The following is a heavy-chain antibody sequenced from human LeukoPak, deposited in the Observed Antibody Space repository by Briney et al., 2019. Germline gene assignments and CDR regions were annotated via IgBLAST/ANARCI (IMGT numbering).Heavy chain of an antibody. CDR3: AKVAYGLAVAGPRLMEGFYP. J-gene: IGHJ5*02. V-gene: IGHV3-23*01. D-gene: IGHD6-19*01. CDR1: GFTLSSYA. Sequence: GGSLRLSCAASGFTLSSYAMSAVRPAPGKGLERVSANSGRGGSTYYADSVKGRFTIPRDNSKNALYLQMNSLRAEETAVYCCAKVAYGLAVAGPRLMEGFYPCGQGTLVTVSS. CDR2: NSGRGGST.